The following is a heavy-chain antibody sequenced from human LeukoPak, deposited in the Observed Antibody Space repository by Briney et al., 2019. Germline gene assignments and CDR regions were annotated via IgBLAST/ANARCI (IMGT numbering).Heavy chain of an antibody. CDR3: AREGSSTARGLDY. Sequence: GRSLRLSYAASGFTFSSYAMHWVRQAPGKGLEWVAFISHDGSNQYYADSVKGRFTISRDNSKNTLYLNRNSLRAEDTAVYYCAREGSSTARGLDYWGQGTLVTVSS. D-gene: IGHD3-10*01. J-gene: IGHJ4*02. V-gene: IGHV3-30*04. CDR1: GFTFSSYA. CDR2: ISHDGSNQ.